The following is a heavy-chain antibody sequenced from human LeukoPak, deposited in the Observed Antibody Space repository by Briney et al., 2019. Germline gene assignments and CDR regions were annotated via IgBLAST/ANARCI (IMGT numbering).Heavy chain of an antibody. D-gene: IGHD3-22*01. CDR1: GYTFTSYY. J-gene: IGHJ6*02. V-gene: IGHV1-46*01. CDR2: INPSGGST. CDR3: ARENDSSGHYPDYYYYGMDV. Sequence: ASVKVSCKASGYTFTSYYMHWVRQAPGQGLEWMGIINPSGGSTSYAQKFQGRVTMTRDTSTSTVYMELSSLRSEDTAVYYCARENDSSGHYPDYYYYGMDVWGQGTTVTVSS.